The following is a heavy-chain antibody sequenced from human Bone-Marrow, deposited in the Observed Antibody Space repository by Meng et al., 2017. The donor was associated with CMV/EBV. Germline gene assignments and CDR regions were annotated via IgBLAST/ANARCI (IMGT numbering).Heavy chain of an antibody. Sequence: GGSLRLCCATSGFTFNDYAFHWVRQAPGKGLEWVAFISYDGSNKYYADSVKGRFAISRDSSRNTLYLQMNSLRAEDTAMYYCARVKAAAHEMMVITLDYWGQGILVTVDS. CDR1: GFTFNDYA. V-gene: IGHV3-30*09. J-gene: IGHJ4*02. D-gene: IGHD2-21*01. CDR2: ISYDGSNK. CDR3: ARVKAAAHEMMVITLDY.